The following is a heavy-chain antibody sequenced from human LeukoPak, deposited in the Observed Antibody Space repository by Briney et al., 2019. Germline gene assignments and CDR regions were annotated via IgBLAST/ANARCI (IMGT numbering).Heavy chain of an antibody. CDR3: ARGRCDIPQYYFDY. CDR1: GGSFSGYY. J-gene: IGHJ4*02. Sequence: SETLSLTCAVYGGSFSGYYWSWIRQPPGKGLEWIGEINHSGSTNYNPSLKSRVTISVDTSKNQFSLKLSSVTAADTAVYYCARGRCDIPQYYFDYWGQGTLVTVSS. D-gene: IGHD3-9*01. V-gene: IGHV4-34*01. CDR2: INHSGST.